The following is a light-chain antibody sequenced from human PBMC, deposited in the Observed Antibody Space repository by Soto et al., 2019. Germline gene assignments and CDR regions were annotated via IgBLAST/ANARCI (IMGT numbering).Light chain of an antibody. CDR1: QSVLYSSNNKNY. J-gene: IGKJ2*01. CDR2: WAS. CDR3: QQYHSTPNT. V-gene: IGKV4-1*01. Sequence: DIVMTQSPDSLAVSLGERATINCKSSQSVLYSSNNKNYLAWYQQKPGQPPKLLIYWASTRESGVPDRFSGSGSGTAFTLTISSLQAEDVAVYYCQQYHSTPNTFGQGTKLEIK.